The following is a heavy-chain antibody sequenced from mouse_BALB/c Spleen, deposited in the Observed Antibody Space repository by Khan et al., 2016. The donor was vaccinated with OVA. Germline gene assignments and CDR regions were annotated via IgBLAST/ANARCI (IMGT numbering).Heavy chain of an antibody. Sequence: QVQLKESGAELARPGASVKMSCKASGYTFTSYTIHWVRQRPGQAPEWIGHINPSNNYTNYNQNFKDKATLNVDKSSSTAYMQLSSLTSEDSAVYYYVREGSYHRSDGWFAYWGQGTLVTVSA. V-gene: IGHV1-4*01. CDR2: INPSNNYT. D-gene: IGHD2-14*01. CDR3: VREGSYHRSDGWFAY. J-gene: IGHJ3*01. CDR1: GYTFTSYT.